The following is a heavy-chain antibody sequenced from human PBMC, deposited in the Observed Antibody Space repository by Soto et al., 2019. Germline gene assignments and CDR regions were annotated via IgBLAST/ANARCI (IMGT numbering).Heavy chain of an antibody. CDR2: ITPTSGVT. CDR1: GYTFTGYF. D-gene: IGHD2-2*01. J-gene: IGHJ5*02. V-gene: IGHV1-2*02. CDR3: ARGDGTSFASLS. Sequence: GASVKVSCKASGYTFTGYFIHWVRQAPGEGLEWVGYITPTSGVTKYAPRFLGRVTITRDTSIRTAYMDLNNLRSDDTAVYPCARGDGTSFASLSWGPGTLVTVSS.